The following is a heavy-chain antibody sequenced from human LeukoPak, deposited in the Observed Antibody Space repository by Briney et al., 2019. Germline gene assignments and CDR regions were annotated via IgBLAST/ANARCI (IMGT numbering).Heavy chain of an antibody. Sequence: SETLSLTCSVSGGSISSTTYYWGWIRQPPGKGLEWIGTMSFIGSTYYNPSLKSRVTISVHMSKNHFSLKLSSVTAADTAVYYCARHRRHYDILTGYYAGHFDIWGQGTMVTVSS. J-gene: IGHJ3*02. CDR3: ARHRRHYDILTGYYAGHFDI. V-gene: IGHV4-39*01. CDR2: MSFIGST. CDR1: GGSISSTTYY. D-gene: IGHD3-9*01.